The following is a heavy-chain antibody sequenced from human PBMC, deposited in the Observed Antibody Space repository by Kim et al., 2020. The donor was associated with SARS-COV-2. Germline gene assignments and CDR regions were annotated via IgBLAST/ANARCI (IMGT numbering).Heavy chain of an antibody. CDR3: ARDRRDGYNN. Sequence: STNYNPSLQSRVTISVDTSKNQFSLKLSSVTAADTAVYYCARDRRDGYNNWGQGTLVTVSS. J-gene: IGHJ4*02. CDR2: ST. V-gene: IGHV4-59*01. D-gene: IGHD5-12*01.